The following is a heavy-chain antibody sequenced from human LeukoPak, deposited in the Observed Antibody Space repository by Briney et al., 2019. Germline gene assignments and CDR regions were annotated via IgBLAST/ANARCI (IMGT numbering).Heavy chain of an antibody. CDR2: ISAYNGNT. V-gene: IGHV1-18*01. CDR1: GYTFTSYD. CDR3: ARRRITIFGVVKGMDV. D-gene: IGHD3-3*01. J-gene: IGHJ6*02. Sequence: GASVKVSCKASGYTFTSYDISWVRQAPGQGLEWMGWISAYNGNTNYAQKLQGRVTMTTDTSTSTAYMELRSLRSDDTAVYYCARRRITIFGVVKGMDVWGQGTTVTVSS.